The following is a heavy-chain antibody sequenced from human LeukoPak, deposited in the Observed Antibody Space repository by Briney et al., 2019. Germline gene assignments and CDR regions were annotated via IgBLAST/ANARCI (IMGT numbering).Heavy chain of an antibody. CDR1: GFSLSNYG. CDR2: LLYDGNTK. J-gene: IGHJ3*01. CDR3: AAFYYNSSPKAV. D-gene: IGHD3-22*01. Sequence: PGGSLRLSCAASGFSLSNYGMHWVRQAPGKGLEWVAALLYDGNTKHYADSVRGRFTISRDISKNTFYVQMNSLSAEDTAVYHCAAFYYNSSPKAVWGQGTLVTVSS. V-gene: IGHV3-33*01.